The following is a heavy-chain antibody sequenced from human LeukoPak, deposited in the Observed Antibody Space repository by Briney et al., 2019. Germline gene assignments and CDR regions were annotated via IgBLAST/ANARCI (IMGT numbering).Heavy chain of an antibody. J-gene: IGHJ4*02. CDR2: IYSGGST. D-gene: IGHD5-12*01. Sequence: HPGGSLRLSCAASGFTVSSNYMSWVRQAPGKGLEWVSVIYSGGSTYYADSVKGRFTTSRDNSKNTLYLQMNSLRAEDTAVYYCARENYDSQYYFDYWGQGTLVTVSS. V-gene: IGHV3-53*01. CDR1: GFTVSSNY. CDR3: ARENYDSQYYFDY.